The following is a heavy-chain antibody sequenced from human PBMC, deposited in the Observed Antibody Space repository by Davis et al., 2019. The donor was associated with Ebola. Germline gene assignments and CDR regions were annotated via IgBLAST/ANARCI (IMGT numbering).Heavy chain of an antibody. J-gene: IGHJ6*02. D-gene: IGHD2-2*02. CDR3: AGGYQLLYRVYNYYGMDV. CDR2: ISYAGSNK. Sequence: GESLKISCAASGFTFSSYAMHWVRQAPGKGLEWVAVISYAGSNKYYADSVKGRFTISRDNAKNLLYLKMNSLIAEDTAVYYCAGGYQLLYRVYNYYGMDVWGQGTTVTVSS. CDR1: GFTFSSYA. V-gene: IGHV3-30-3*01.